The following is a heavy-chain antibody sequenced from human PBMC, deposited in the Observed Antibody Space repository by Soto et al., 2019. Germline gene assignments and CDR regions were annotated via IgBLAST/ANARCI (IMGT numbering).Heavy chain of an antibody. D-gene: IGHD2-8*02. CDR1: GGSISSSSYY. CDR3: AASGGPEGDWFDP. Sequence: SETLSLTCTVSGGSISSSSYYWGWIRQRPGEGLEWIGFVYYRGTTDYNPSLRSRMTISADTSRNQFYLDVTSGTVADTAVYYCAASGGPEGDWFDPWARESWSPSPQ. V-gene: IGHV4-39*07. CDR2: VYYRGTT. J-gene: IGHJ5*02.